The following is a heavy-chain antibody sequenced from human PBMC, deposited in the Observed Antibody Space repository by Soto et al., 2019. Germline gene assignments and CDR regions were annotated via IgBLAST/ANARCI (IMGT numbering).Heavy chain of an antibody. V-gene: IGHV3-11*06. D-gene: IGHD3-10*01. CDR2: ISTSSSYT. Sequence: GGSLRLSCAASGFTFSDYYMSWIRQAPGKGLEWVSYISTSSSYTNYADSVKGRFTISRDNSKNTLYLQMNSLRAEDTAVYYCARDPQITMGAFDIWGQGTMVTVSS. CDR1: GFTFSDYY. CDR3: ARDPQITMGAFDI. J-gene: IGHJ3*02.